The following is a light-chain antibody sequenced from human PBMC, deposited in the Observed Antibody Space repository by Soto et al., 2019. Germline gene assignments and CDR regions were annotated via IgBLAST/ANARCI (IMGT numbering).Light chain of an antibody. V-gene: IGLV2-14*03. CDR3: SSYTTISTVV. J-gene: IGLJ2*01. CDR1: SSDIGGYNY. CDR2: DVS. Sequence: QSVLTQPASVSGSPGQSITISCTGTSSDIGGYNYVSWYQQHPGKAPQLMIYDVSNRPSGLSNRFSDSKSGNTASLTISGLQAEDAAGYYCSSYTTISTVVFGGGTKLTVL.